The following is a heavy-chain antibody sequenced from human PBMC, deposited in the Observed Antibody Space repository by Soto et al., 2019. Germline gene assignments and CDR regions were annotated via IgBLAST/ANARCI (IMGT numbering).Heavy chain of an antibody. J-gene: IGHJ6*02. CDR3: ARDFKTIFGVVTSSYYYYYGMDV. D-gene: IGHD3-3*01. CDR1: GFTFSSYG. CDR2: IWYDGSNK. V-gene: IGHV3-33*01. Sequence: QVQLVESGGGVVQPGRSLRLSCAASGFTFSSYGMHWVRQAPGKGLEWVAVIWYDGSNKYYADSVKGRFTISRDNSKNTLYLQMNSLRAEDKAVYYCARDFKTIFGVVTSSYYYYYGMDVWGQGTTVTVSS.